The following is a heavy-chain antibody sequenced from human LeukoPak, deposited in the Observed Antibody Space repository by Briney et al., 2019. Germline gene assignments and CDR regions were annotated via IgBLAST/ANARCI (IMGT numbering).Heavy chain of an antibody. Sequence: GGSLRLSCAAFGFTFDDYAMHWVRQAPGKGLEWVSGISWNSGSIGYADSVKGRFTISRDNAKNSLYLQMNSLRAEDTALYYCAKDSYGSRNGMDVWGQGTTVTVSS. J-gene: IGHJ6*02. V-gene: IGHV3-9*01. CDR3: AKDSYGSRNGMDV. CDR2: ISWNSGSI. D-gene: IGHD3-10*01. CDR1: GFTFDDYA.